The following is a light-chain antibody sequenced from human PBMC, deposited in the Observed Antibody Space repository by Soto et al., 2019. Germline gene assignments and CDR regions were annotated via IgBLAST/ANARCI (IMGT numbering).Light chain of an antibody. CDR2: GAS. CDR1: QSVRNN. CDR3: QQYHSWPLT. Sequence: ETVMTQSPATLSVSPGERATLSCRASQSVRNNCLAWYQQKPGQAPRLLIYGASTRSTGIPARFSGSGSGTEFTLTISSLQSEDFAVYYCQQYHSWPLTFGGGTKVEIK. J-gene: IGKJ4*01. V-gene: IGKV3-15*01.